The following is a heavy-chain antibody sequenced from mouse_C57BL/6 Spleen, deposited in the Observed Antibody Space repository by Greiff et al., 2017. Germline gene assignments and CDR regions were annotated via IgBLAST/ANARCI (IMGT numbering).Heavy chain of an antibody. V-gene: IGHV1-64*01. CDR3: ARWGAPSPFDY. CDR2: IHPRDGST. J-gene: IGHJ2*01. CDR1: GYTFTSYW. Sequence: QVQLQQPGAELVKPGASVKLSCKASGYTFTSYWMHWVKQRPGQGLEWIGMIHPRDGSTKYNEKFKGKATLTVDTSSSTAYMELHSLTSEDSAVYFCARWGAPSPFDYWGQGTTLTVSS.